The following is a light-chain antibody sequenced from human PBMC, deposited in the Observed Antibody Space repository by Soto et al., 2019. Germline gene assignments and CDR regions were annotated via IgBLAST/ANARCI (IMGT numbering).Light chain of an antibody. CDR1: SSDVGGYNF. J-gene: IGLJ3*02. CDR3: CSDAGSYTWV. CDR2: DVS. V-gene: IGLV2-11*01. Sequence: QSALTQPRSVSGSPGQSVTISCTGTSSDVGGYNFVSWYQQHPGKAPKLMIYDVSKRPSGVPDRFSGSKSGNTASLTISGLHAEDEADYYCCSDAGSYTWVFGGGTKLTVL.